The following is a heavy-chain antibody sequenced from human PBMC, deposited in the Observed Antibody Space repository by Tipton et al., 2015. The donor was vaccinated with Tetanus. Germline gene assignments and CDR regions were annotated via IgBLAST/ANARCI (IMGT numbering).Heavy chain of an antibody. CDR2: ISSSGSTI. V-gene: IGHV3-11*01. J-gene: IGHJ4*02. D-gene: IGHD3-22*01. CDR3: ARENHYYDSSGYYPPFSDY. Sequence: GSLRLSCAASGFTFSDYYMSWIRQAPGKGLEWVSYISSSGSTIYYADSVKGRFTISRDNAKNSLYLQMNSLRAEDTAVYYCARENHYYDSSGYYPPFSDYWGQGTLVIVSS. CDR1: GFTFSDYY.